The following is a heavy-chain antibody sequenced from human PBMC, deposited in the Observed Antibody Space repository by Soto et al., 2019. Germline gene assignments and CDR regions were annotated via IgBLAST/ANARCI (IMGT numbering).Heavy chain of an antibody. CDR2: IIPILGIA. CDR1: GGTFSSYT. Sequence: QVQLVQSGAEVKKPGSSVKVSCKASGGTFSSYTISWVRQAPGQGLEWMGRIIPILGIANYAQKFQGRVTITADKSTSTAYMELSSLRSEDTAVYYCARDLSGYLEVGGWYFDLWGRGTLVTVSS. V-gene: IGHV1-69*08. D-gene: IGHD3-22*01. J-gene: IGHJ2*01. CDR3: ARDLSGYLEVGGWYFDL.